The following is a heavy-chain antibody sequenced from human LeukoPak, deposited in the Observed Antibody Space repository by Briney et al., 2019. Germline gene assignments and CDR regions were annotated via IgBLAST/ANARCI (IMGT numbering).Heavy chain of an antibody. Sequence: GGSLRLSCATSGFTFSSNAMTWVRQAPGKGLECVSAITAPGDATYYADSVKGRFTISRDNSKSTLYLQMNSLRAEDTAVYYCARDYYDSSGYYRYFDYWGQGTLVTVSS. CDR2: ITAPGDAT. CDR3: ARDYYDSSGYYRYFDY. V-gene: IGHV3-23*01. CDR1: GFTFSSNA. D-gene: IGHD3-22*01. J-gene: IGHJ4*02.